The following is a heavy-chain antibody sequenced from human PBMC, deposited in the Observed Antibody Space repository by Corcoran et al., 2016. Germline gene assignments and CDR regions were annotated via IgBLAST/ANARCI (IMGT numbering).Heavy chain of an antibody. CDR1: GFTFSNAW. D-gene: IGHD2-2*01. CDR2: IKSKTDGGTT. Sequence: EVQLVESGGGLVKTGGSLRLSCAASGFTFSNAWMNWVRQAPGKGLEWVGRIKSKTDGGTTDYAAPVKGRFTISRDDSKNTLYLQMNSLKTEDTAGDSCTTDPGIGVVPAAMGLSYYYGMDVWGQGTTVTVSS. J-gene: IGHJ6*02. CDR3: TTDPGIGVVPAAMGLSYYYGMDV. V-gene: IGHV3-15*07.